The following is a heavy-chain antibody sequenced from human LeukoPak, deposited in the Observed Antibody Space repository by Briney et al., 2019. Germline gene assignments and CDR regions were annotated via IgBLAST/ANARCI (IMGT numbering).Heavy chain of an antibody. Sequence: ASVKVSCKASGYTFTSYGISWVRQAPGQGLEWMGWISAYNGNTNYAQKLQGRVTMTTDTSTSTAYMELRSLRSDDTAVYYCARDLLGATKGYYGMDVWGQGTTVTVSS. D-gene: IGHD1-26*01. J-gene: IGHJ6*02. V-gene: IGHV1-18*01. CDR1: GYTFTSYG. CDR2: ISAYNGNT. CDR3: ARDLLGATKGYYGMDV.